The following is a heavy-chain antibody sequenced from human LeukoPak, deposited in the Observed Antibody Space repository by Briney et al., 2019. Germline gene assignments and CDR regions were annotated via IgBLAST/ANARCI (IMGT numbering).Heavy chain of an antibody. D-gene: IGHD2-15*01. CDR3: ARDRLQLTP. CDR2: IHDSGST. CDR1: GFTFSSYE. V-gene: IGHV4-39*07. Sequence: GSLRLSCAASGFTFSSYEMNWVRQPPGKGLEWIGSIHDSGSTYYNQTLKSRVTISVDTSKNQFSLKLSSVTAADTAIYYCARDRLQLTPWGQGTLVTVSS. J-gene: IGHJ5*02.